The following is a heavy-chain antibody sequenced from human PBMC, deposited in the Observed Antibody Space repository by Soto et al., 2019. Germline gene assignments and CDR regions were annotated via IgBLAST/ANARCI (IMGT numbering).Heavy chain of an antibody. CDR3: VGHWGPYWFDP. Sequence: PSETRSLTGIVAGGSRSGGTNDWNWVRQAAGKGLEWSGYIYCQEPTKCNASGKTRFTMSQDTSKNQCCRTVSCVRASGATVYYCVGHWGPYWFDPWGQGIMVTVS. V-gene: IGHV4-61*01. D-gene: IGHD7-27*01. J-gene: IGHJ5*02. CDR2: IYCQEPT. CDR1: GGSRSGGTND.